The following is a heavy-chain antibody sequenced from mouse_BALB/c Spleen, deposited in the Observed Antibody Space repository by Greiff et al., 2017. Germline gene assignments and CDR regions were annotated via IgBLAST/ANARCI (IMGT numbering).Heavy chain of an antibody. Sequence: QVTLKVSGPGILQPSQTLSLTCSFSGFSLSTSGMGVGWIRQPSGKGLEWLAHIWWDDDKRYNPALKSRLTISKDTSSNQVFLKIASVDTADTATYYCARMVYGNWDYFDYWGQGTTLTVSS. V-gene: IGHV8-8*01. CDR1: GFSLSTSGMG. J-gene: IGHJ2*01. CDR2: IWWDDDK. CDR3: ARMVYGNWDYFDY. D-gene: IGHD2-1*01.